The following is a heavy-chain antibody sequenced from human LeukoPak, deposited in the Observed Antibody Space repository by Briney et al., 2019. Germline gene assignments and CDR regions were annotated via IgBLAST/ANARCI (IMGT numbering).Heavy chain of an antibody. CDR1: GGTFSSYA. CDR2: IIPILGIA. D-gene: IGHD4-11*01. J-gene: IGHJ6*02. V-gene: IGHV1-69*04. Sequence: GSSVKVSCKASGGTFSSYAISWVRQAPGQGLEWMGRIIPILGIANYAQKFQGRVTITADKSTSTAYMELSSLRSEDTAVYYCARVSGATVTTHYYYGMDVWGQGTTVTVSS. CDR3: ARVSGATVTTHYYYGMDV.